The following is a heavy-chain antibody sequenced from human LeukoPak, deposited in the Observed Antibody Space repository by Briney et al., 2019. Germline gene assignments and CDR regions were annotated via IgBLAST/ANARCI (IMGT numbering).Heavy chain of an antibody. D-gene: IGHD2-2*01. V-gene: IGHV4-59*06. CDR1: VFTFSSYT. Sequence: PGGSLRLSCAASVFTFSSYTMNWVRQAPGKGLEWIGYIYYSGNTYYNPSLKSRVTISVDTSKNQFSLNLTSVTAADTAVYHCARYCSSTTCRWFDRWGQGTLVTVSS. CDR2: IYYSGNT. CDR3: ARYCSSTTCRWFDR. J-gene: IGHJ5*02.